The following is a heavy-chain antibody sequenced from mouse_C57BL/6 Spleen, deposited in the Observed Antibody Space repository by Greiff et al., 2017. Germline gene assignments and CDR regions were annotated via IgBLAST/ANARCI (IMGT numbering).Heavy chain of an antibody. CDR3: ARSESFYYGNYGEARDY. CDR1: GYTFTDHT. J-gene: IGHJ4*01. D-gene: IGHD2-1*01. CDR2: IYPRGGST. V-gene: IGHV1-78*01. Sequence: VQLQQSDAELVKPGASVKISCKVSGYTFTDHTIHWMKQRPEQGLEWIGYIYPRGGSTKYNEKFKGKATLTADKSSSTAYMQLNSLTSEDSAVYFCARSESFYYGNYGEARDYWGQGTSVTVSA.